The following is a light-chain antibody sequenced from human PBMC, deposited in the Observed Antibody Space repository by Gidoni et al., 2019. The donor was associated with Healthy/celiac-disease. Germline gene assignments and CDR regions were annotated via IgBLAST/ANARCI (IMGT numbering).Light chain of an antibody. CDR2: WAS. J-gene: IGKJ2*01. V-gene: IGKV4-1*01. Sequence: DLVMTQYPDSLAVSLGERATINCKSSQSVLYSSNNKNYLAWYQQKPGQPPKLLIYWASTRESGVPDRVSGSGSGTDFTLTISSLQAEDVAVYYCQQYYSTYTFGQXTKLEIK. CDR3: QQYYSTYT. CDR1: QSVLYSSNNKNY.